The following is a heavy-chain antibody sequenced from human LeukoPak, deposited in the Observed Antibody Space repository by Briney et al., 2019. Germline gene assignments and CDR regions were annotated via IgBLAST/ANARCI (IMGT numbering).Heavy chain of an antibody. CDR1: GGSISSSSYY. D-gene: IGHD3-22*01. J-gene: IGHJ6*03. CDR2: IYYSGST. V-gene: IGHV4-39*01. Sequence: PSDTLSLTCTVSGGSISSSSYYWGWIRQPPGKGLEWVGSIYYSGSTYYNPYLKSRVTISVGTSKNQFYLKLSSVTAADTAVYYCARQSYYYDSSGSYYYMDVWGKGTTVTVSS. CDR3: ARQSYYYDSSGSYYYMDV.